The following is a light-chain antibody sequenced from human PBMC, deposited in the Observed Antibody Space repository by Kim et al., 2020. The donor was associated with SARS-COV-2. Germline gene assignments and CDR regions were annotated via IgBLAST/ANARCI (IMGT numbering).Light chain of an antibody. Sequence: EIVFTQSPATLSLFPGERATHSCRASQSGRGLLAWYQQKPGQAPRLFIYDASNRATGIPARCSGSVSETDFTLTIRSLEPEDFAVYYCQQRSNWPPGFVQGTTVDIK. CDR2: DAS. CDR3: QQRSNWPPG. CDR1: QSGRGL. J-gene: IGKJ1*01. V-gene: IGKV3-11*01.